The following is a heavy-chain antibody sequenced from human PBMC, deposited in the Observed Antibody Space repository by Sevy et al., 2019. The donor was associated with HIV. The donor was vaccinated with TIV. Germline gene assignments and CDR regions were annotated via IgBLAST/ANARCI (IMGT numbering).Heavy chain of an antibody. D-gene: IGHD5-18*01. CDR2: INPKTGAT. V-gene: IGHV1-2*02. CDR3: ARDLVRDDYSYGALDY. J-gene: IGHJ4*02. CDR1: GYTFSDYY. Sequence: ASVKVSCKASGYTFSDYYLDWLRLAPGQGFEWMGWINPKTGATKYAQRFQGRVTLSRDTSITTAYMELSSLRSDDAALSYCARDLVRDDYSYGALDYRGQGTLVTVSS.